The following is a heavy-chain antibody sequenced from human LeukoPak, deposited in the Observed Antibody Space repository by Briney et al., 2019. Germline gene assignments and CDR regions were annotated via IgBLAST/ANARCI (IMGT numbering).Heavy chain of an antibody. CDR2: IIPILGIA. CDR1: GGTFSSYA. V-gene: IGHV1-69*04. Sequence: SVKVSCKASGGTFSSYAISWVRQAPGQGLEWMGRIIPILGIANYAQKFQGRVTITADKTTSTAYMELSSLRSEDTAVYYCARDALAASLDYWGQGTLVTVSS. D-gene: IGHD6-25*01. J-gene: IGHJ4*02. CDR3: ARDALAASLDY.